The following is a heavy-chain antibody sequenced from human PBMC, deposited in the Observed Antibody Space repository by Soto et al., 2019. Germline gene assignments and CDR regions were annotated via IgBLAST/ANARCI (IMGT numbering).Heavy chain of an antibody. V-gene: IGHV4-61*01. D-gene: IGHD3-10*01. CDR2: IYYSGST. CDR1: GGSVSSGSYY. J-gene: IGHJ4*02. Sequence: TLSLTCTVSGGSVSSGSYYWSWIRQPPGKGLEWIGHIYYSGSTNYNPSLKSRVTISVDTSKNQFSLKLSSVTAADTAVYYCARSEITMLRRLAYWGQGTIVPVSS. CDR3: ARSEITMLRRLAY.